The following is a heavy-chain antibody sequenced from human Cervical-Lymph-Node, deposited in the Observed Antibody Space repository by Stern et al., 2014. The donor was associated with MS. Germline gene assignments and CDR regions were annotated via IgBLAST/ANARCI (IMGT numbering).Heavy chain of an antibody. CDR1: GGTFSNHA. D-gene: IGHD2-2*02. CDR3: ARDQIPYYYYGMDV. CDR2: VIPIFGTV. V-gene: IGHV1-69*01. Sequence: VQLVESGAEVKKPGSSVKVSCQTSGGTFSNHAINWVRQAPGQGLEWMGGVIPIFGTVDYAQNFQGRLTITADESTNTAYMELSSLRSEDTAVYYCARDQIPYYYYGMDVWGQGTTVTVSS. J-gene: IGHJ6*02.